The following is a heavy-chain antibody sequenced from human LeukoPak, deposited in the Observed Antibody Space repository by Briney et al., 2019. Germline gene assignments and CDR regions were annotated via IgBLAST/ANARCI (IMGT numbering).Heavy chain of an antibody. D-gene: IGHD2-2*01. J-gene: IGHJ4*02. CDR1: GGSFSGYY. CDR3: ARGRWDVVVPAAIVLIFDY. CDR2: INHSGST. Sequence: SETLSLTCAVYGGSFSGYYWSWIHQPPGKGLEWIGEINHSGSTNYNPSLKSRVTISVDTSKNQFSLKLSSVTAADTAVYYCARGRWDVVVPAAIVLIFDYWGQGTLVTVSS. V-gene: IGHV4-34*01.